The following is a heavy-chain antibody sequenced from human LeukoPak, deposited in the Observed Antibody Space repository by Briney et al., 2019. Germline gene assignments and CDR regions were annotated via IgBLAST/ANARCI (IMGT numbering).Heavy chain of an antibody. V-gene: IGHV4-34*01. CDR2: INHSGST. D-gene: IGHD6-19*01. Sequence: SETLSLTCAVYGGSFSGYYWSWIRQPPGKGLEWIGEINHSGSTNYNPSLKSRVTISVDTSKNQFSLKLSSVTAADTAVYYCARSVAGRGLKYFQHWGQGTLVTVSS. CDR1: GGSFSGYY. J-gene: IGHJ1*01. CDR3: ARSVAGRGLKYFQH.